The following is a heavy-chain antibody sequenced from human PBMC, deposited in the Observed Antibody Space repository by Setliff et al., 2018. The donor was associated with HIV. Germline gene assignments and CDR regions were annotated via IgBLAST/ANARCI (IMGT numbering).Heavy chain of an antibody. V-gene: IGHV1-18*01. CDR2: INAGNGNT. CDR1: GYTFTSYG. D-gene: IGHD3-10*01. J-gene: IGHJ3*02. Sequence: ASVKVSCKASGYTFTSYGISWVRQAPGQGLEWMGWINAGNGNTKYSQKFQGRVTITTDESTSTFYMELSSLRSADTAVYYCAGPRGDEAFDIWGQGTKVTVS. CDR3: AGPRGDEAFDI.